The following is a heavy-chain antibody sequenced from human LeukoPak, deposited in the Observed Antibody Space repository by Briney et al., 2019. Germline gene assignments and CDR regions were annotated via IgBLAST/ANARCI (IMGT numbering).Heavy chain of an antibody. Sequence: SETLSLTCTVSGGSISSYYWSWIRQPPGKGLEWIGYIHYSGSTNYNPSLKSRVTISVDTSKNQFSLKLSSVTAADTAVYYCARGDYFYYMDVWGKGTTVTVCS. V-gene: IGHV4-59*01. CDR2: IHYSGST. J-gene: IGHJ6*03. CDR1: GGSISSYY. CDR3: ARGDYFYYMDV.